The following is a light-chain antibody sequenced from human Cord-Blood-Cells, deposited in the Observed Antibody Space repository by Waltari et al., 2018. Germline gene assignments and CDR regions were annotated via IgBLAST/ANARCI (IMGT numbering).Light chain of an antibody. CDR1: QSVSSN. Sequence: EIVLTQSPATLSVSPGERATLSCRASQSVSSNSSWYQQKHGQAPRLPIYGASTRATGIPARFSGSWSGTEFTLTISSLQAEVFAVYYCQQYNNWPWTFGQGTKVEIK. V-gene: IGKV3-15*01. CDR2: GAS. J-gene: IGKJ1*01. CDR3: QQYNNWPWT.